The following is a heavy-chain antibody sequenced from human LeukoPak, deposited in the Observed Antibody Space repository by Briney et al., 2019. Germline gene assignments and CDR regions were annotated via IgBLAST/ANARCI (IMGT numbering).Heavy chain of an antibody. V-gene: IGHV1-18*01. CDR3: ARYSGYSVQNWFDP. D-gene: IGHD5/OR15-5a*01. Sequence: ASVKVSCKASGYTFTSYGISWVRQAPGRGLEWMGWMSAYNGNTNYAQKLQGRVTMTTDTSTSTAYMELRSLRSDDTAVYYCARYSGYSVQNWFDPWGQGTLVTVSS. J-gene: IGHJ5*02. CDR2: MSAYNGNT. CDR1: GYTFTSYG.